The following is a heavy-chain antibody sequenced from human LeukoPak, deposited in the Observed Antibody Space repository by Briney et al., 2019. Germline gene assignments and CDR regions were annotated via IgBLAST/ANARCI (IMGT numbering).Heavy chain of an antibody. D-gene: IGHD3-10*01. CDR3: ARDSRFGEYHFDY. V-gene: IGHV1-2*02. J-gene: IGHJ4*02. Sequence: ASVKVSCKASGYTFTGYYMYWVRQAPGQGPEWMGWINPNSGGTNYAQKFQGRVTMTRDTSISTAYVELSRLRSDDTAVYYCARDSRFGEYHFDYWGQGTLVTVSS. CDR1: GYTFTGYY. CDR2: INPNSGGT.